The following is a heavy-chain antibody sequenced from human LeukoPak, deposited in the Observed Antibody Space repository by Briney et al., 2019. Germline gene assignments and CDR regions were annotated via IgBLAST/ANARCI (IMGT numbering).Heavy chain of an antibody. Sequence: GGSLRLSCAASGFTFSSYAMSWVRQAPGKGLEWVSAISGSGGSTYYADSVKGRFTISRDNSKDTLYLQMNSLRAEDTAVYYCARDPVRYCSSTSCSTPPGGWFDPWGQGTLVTVSS. CDR3: ARDPVRYCSSTSCSTPPGGWFDP. CDR2: ISGSGGST. J-gene: IGHJ5*02. CDR1: GFTFSSYA. D-gene: IGHD2-2*01. V-gene: IGHV3-23*01.